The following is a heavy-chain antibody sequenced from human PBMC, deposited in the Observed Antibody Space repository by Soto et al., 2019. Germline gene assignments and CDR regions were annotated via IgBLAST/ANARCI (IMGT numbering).Heavy chain of an antibody. CDR2: LNCNSGGT. D-gene: IGHD5-12*01. Sequence: ASVKVSCKASGFTFTDYYMHWVRQAPGQGLEWMGWLNCNSGGTSYAQKFQAYVTMTRDTSISTAYMELNSLKSDDTAMYYCVRMGFSGGGYLSYYYYGMDIWGQGTTVTVSS. CDR1: GFTFTDYY. V-gene: IGHV1-2*04. J-gene: IGHJ6*02. CDR3: VRMGFSGGGYLSYYYYGMDI.